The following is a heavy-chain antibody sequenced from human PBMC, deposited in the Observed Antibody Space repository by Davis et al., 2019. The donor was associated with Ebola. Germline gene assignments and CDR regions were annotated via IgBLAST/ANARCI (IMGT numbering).Heavy chain of an antibody. D-gene: IGHD4-17*01. V-gene: IGHV3-73*01. CDR3: TSTLDGDYVDY. J-gene: IGHJ4*02. Sequence: GGSLRLSCAASGFTFNGSAMHWVRQASGKGLEWVGRIRSKANTYATAYAASVKGRFTISRDDSKNTAYLQMNSLKTEDTAVYYCTSTLDGDYVDYWGQGTLVTVSS. CDR1: GFTFNGSA. CDR2: IRSKANTYAT.